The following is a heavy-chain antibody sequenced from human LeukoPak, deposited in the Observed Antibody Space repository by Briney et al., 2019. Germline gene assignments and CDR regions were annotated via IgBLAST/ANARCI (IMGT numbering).Heavy chain of an antibody. Sequence: SETLSLTCTVSGGSISSYYWSWIRQPPGKALEWIGYIYYSGSTNYNPSLKSRVTISVDTSKNQFSLKLSSVTAAGTAVYYCARGDSSGWYPFDYWGQGTLVTVSS. V-gene: IGHV4-59*01. CDR2: IYYSGST. CDR1: GGSISSYY. CDR3: ARGDSSGWYPFDY. D-gene: IGHD6-19*01. J-gene: IGHJ4*02.